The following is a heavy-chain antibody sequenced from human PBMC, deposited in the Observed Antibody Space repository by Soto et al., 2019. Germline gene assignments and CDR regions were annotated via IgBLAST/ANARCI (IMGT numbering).Heavy chain of an antibody. J-gene: IGHJ3*02. CDR2: ISYDGSNK. V-gene: IGHV3-30*18. Sequence: QVQLVESGGGVVQPGRSLRLSCAASGFTFSNYGMHWVRQAPGKGLEWVAVISYDGSNKYYADSVKGRFTISRDNSKSTLCLQMYIRRAEATGVYYCAKDLGHGGRGAFDIWGQGTMVTVSS. D-gene: IGHD7-27*01. CDR1: GFTFSNYG. CDR3: AKDLGHGGRGAFDI.